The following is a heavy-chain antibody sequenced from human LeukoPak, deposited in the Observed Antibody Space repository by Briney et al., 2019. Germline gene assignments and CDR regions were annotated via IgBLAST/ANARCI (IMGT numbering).Heavy chain of an antibody. J-gene: IGHJ6*02. D-gene: IGHD4-17*01. Sequence: SKTLSLTCAVYGGSFSGYYWSWIRQPPGKGLEWIGEINHSGSTNYNPSLKSRVTISVDTSKNQFSLKLSSVTAADTAVYYCARSMVTTDYYYYGMDVWGQGTTVTVS. CDR3: ARSMVTTDYYYYGMDV. CDR1: GGSFSGYY. V-gene: IGHV4-34*01. CDR2: INHSGST.